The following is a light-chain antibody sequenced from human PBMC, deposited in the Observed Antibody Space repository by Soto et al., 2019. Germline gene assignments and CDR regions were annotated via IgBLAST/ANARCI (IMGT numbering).Light chain of an antibody. J-gene: IGKJ2*01. CDR3: QQYGSSPVT. CDR2: GAS. V-gene: IGKV3-20*01. CDR1: QSVSGSY. Sequence: EIVLTQSPGTLSLSPGERATLSCRASQSVSGSYLAWYQQKPGQAPRLLIYGASSRATGIPDRFSGSGSGTDFTLTISRLEPEDFAVYYCQQYGSSPVTFGQGTKLEIK.